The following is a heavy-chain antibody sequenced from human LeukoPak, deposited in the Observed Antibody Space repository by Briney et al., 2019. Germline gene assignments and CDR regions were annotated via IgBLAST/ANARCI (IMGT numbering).Heavy chain of an antibody. V-gene: IGHV3-23*01. J-gene: IGHJ3*02. CDR1: GFTFNSYA. CDR2: ISDSGGRI. CDR3: AKVLIWTYGSGNYYKGAFDI. D-gene: IGHD3-10*01. Sequence: GGSLRLSCAASGFTFNSYAMTWVRQAQGKGLEWVSLISDSGGRIYYGDSVKGRFTISRDNSKNTLYLQMNSLRAEDTAVYYCAKVLIWTYGSGNYYKGAFDIWGQGTMVTVFS.